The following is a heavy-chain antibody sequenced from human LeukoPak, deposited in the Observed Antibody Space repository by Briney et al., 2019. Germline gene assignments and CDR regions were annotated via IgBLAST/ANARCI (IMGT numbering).Heavy chain of an antibody. CDR3: ARVRGSGPGPFDAFDI. Sequence: GGSLRLSCAASGFTFSSYSMNWVRQAPGKGLEWVSSISSSSSYIYYADSVKGRFTISRDNAKNSLYLQMNSLRAEDTAVYYCARVRGSGPGPFDAFDIWGQGTMVTVSS. V-gene: IGHV3-21*01. CDR1: GFTFSSYS. J-gene: IGHJ3*02. D-gene: IGHD2-15*01. CDR2: ISSSSSYI.